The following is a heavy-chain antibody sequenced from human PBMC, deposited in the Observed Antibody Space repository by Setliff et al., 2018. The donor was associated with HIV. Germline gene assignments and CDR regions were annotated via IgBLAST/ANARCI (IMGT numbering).Heavy chain of an antibody. V-gene: IGHV5-51*01. CDR1: GYNFNNYW. J-gene: IGHJ6*03. CDR3: ARQSGDYTVTTYYMDV. Sequence: GESLKISCRGFGYNFNNYWIDWVRQMPGKGLEWMGTIYPSDSDTKYNPSFQGHVTISADKSISTAYLQWSSLKASDAAMYYCARQSGDYTVTTYYMDVWGKGTTVTVSS. D-gene: IGHD4-17*01. CDR2: IYPSDSDT.